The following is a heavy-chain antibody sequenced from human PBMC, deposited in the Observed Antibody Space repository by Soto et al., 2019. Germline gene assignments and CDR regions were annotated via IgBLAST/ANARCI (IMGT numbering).Heavy chain of an antibody. CDR2: IYYSGNT. CDR3: AREGGESSDGLYYFDS. V-gene: IGHV4-30-4*01. CDR1: GGSTSIDNY. J-gene: IGHJ4*02. Sequence: PSETLSLTCTVSGGSTSIDNYCNWIRQPPGKGLEWIGHIYYSGNTDYNPSLKSRLAISIDTSKNQFSLKLSSVTAADTAVYFCAREGGESSDGLYYFDSWGQGSLVTVSS. D-gene: IGHD3-16*01.